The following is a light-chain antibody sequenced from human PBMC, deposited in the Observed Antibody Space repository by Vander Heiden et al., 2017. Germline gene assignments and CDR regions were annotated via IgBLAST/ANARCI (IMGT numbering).Light chain of an antibody. Sequence: DIQMTQSPSSLSASVGDRVTLTCRASQSISSYLAWYQQKPGKAPKLLIYGASSLQSGVPSRFSGSGSGTDFTLTISSLQPEDFATDYCQQSYSTPLTFGGGTKVKIK. V-gene: IGKV1-39*01. J-gene: IGKJ4*01. CDR1: QSISSY. CDR3: QQSYSTPLT. CDR2: GAS.